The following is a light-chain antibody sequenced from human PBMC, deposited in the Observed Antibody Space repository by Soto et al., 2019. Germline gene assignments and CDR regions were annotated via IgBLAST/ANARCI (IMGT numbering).Light chain of an antibody. Sequence: QSALTQPASVSGSPGQSITISCTGTNSDVGGYNYVSWYQQHPGKVPKLIISEVRDRPSGISHRFSGSKSGNTASLTISGLQPEDEADYYCSSYRDTNTVVFGGGTKLTVL. V-gene: IGLV2-14*01. CDR3: SSYRDTNTVV. J-gene: IGLJ2*01. CDR2: EVR. CDR1: NSDVGGYNY.